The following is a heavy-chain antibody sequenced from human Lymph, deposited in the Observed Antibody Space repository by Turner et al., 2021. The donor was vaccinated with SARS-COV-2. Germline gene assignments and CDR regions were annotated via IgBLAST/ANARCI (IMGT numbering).Heavy chain of an antibody. D-gene: IGHD4-17*01. Sequence: EVQLVESGGGLIQPGGSLRLSCAASGFTVSSNYMSRVRQAPGKGLEWVSLIYSGGSTLYADSVKGRFTISRDNSKNTLYLQMNSLRADDTAVYYCARVLPYGDYFDFWGQGTLVTVSS. V-gene: IGHV3-53*01. CDR1: GFTVSSNY. CDR2: IYSGGST. J-gene: IGHJ4*02. CDR3: ARVLPYGDYFDF.